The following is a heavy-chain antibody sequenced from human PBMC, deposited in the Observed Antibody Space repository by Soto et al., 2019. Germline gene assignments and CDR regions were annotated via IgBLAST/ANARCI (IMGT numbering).Heavy chain of an antibody. V-gene: IGHV1-3*01. J-gene: IGHJ5*02. CDR1: GYAFTSYA. Sequence: ASVKVSCKASGYAFTSYAMHWVRQAPGQRLEWMGWINAGNGNTKYSQKFQGRVTITRDTSASTAYMELSSLRSEDTAVYYCARGYGGPIGWFDPWGQGTLVTVSS. CDR3: ARGYGGPIGWFDP. CDR2: INAGNGNT. D-gene: IGHD3-16*01.